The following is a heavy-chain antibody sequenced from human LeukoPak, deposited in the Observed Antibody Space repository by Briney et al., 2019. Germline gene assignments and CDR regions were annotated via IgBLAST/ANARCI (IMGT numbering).Heavy chain of an antibody. Sequence: GRSLRLSCAASGFTFDDYAMHWVRQAPGKGLEWDSGISWNSGSIGYADSVKGRFTISRDNAKNSLYLQMNSLRPEDTALYYCAKGSSGYYSPFDYWGQGTLVTVSS. CDR1: GFTFDDYA. J-gene: IGHJ4*02. D-gene: IGHD3-22*01. V-gene: IGHV3-9*01. CDR3: AKGSSGYYSPFDY. CDR2: ISWNSGSI.